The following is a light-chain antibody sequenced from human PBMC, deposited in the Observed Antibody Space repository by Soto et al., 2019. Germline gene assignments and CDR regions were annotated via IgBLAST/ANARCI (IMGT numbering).Light chain of an antibody. CDR3: QQSNSYPIT. Sequence: DIQLTQSPSFLSASVGDRVTITCRASQGISNYLAWYQQKPGKAPNLLIHTASTLQSGVPSRFSGSGSATEFTLTISSLQTEDFETYYCQQSNSYPITFGQGTRLEIK. V-gene: IGKV1-9*01. CDR1: QGISNY. CDR2: TAS. J-gene: IGKJ5*01.